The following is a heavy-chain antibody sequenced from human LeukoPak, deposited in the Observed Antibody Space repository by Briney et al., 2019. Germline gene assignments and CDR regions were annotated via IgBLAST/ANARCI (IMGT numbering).Heavy chain of an antibody. CDR3: AREGRLVNYDILTGYYPPYHPYSDY. Sequence: GGSLRLSCAASGFTFSSYAMHWVRQAPGKGLEWVAAISYDGSNKYYADSVKGRYTISRDNSKNTLYLQMNSLRAEDTAVYYCAREGRLVNYDILTGYYPPYHPYSDYWGQGTLVTVSS. CDR1: GFTFSSYA. J-gene: IGHJ4*02. V-gene: IGHV3-30*04. CDR2: ISYDGSNK. D-gene: IGHD3-9*01.